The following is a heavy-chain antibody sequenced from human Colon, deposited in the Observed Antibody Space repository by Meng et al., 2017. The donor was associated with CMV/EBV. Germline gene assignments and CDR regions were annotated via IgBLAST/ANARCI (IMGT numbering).Heavy chain of an antibody. CDR2: IDTRSSSI. CDR3: ATAGGYSNTIFGVAP. V-gene: IGHV3-21*01. J-gene: IGHJ5*02. D-gene: IGHD3-10*02. Sequence: GESLKISCVASGFRFMSYSMIWVCQAPGKGLECVSSIDTRSSSIDYVDSVKGRFTISRDNARNSLYLEMNNLRVEDTAVYYCATAGGYSNTIFGVAPWGQGTLVTVSS. CDR1: GFRFMSYS.